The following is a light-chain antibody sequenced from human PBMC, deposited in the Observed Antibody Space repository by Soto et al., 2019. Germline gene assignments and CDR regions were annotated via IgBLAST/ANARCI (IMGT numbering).Light chain of an antibody. CDR3: HRYGDSPQT. V-gene: IGKV3-15*01. Sequence: EIVMTQSPATLSVSPGERATLSCRASQSVSNNLAWYQQKPGQAPRLLIYGASTRATGIPARFSGSGSGTDFTLTISRLEPEDFAVYYCHRYGDSPQTFGQGTKVDIK. J-gene: IGKJ1*01. CDR1: QSVSNN. CDR2: GAS.